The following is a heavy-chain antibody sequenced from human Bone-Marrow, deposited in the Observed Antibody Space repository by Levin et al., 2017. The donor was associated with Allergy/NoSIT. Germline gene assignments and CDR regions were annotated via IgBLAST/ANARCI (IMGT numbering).Heavy chain of an antibody. CDR2: IYHSGST. CDR3: ARGAHYYDSSGYYSHAFDI. CDR1: GGSISSGGYS. D-gene: IGHD3-22*01. Sequence: SCAVSGGSISSGGYSWSWIRQPPGKGLEWIGYIYHSGSTYYNPSLKSRVTISVDRSKNQFSLKLSSVTAADTAVYYCARGAHYYDSSGYYSHAFDIWGQGTMVTVSS. V-gene: IGHV4-30-2*01. J-gene: IGHJ3*02.